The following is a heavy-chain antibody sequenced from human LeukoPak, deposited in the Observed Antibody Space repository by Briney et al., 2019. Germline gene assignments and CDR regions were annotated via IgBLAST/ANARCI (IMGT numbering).Heavy chain of an antibody. Sequence: GGSLRLSCAASGFTFSTYGMHWVRQAPGKGLEWVAFIRYDGSNKYYADSVKGRFTISRDNSKNTLYLQMNSLRAEDTAVYYCARETVGGTWYYMDVGGKGTTVTSSS. CDR3: ARETVGGTWYYMDV. CDR1: GFTFSTYG. D-gene: IGHD1-26*01. V-gene: IGHV3-30*02. CDR2: IRYDGSNK. J-gene: IGHJ6*03.